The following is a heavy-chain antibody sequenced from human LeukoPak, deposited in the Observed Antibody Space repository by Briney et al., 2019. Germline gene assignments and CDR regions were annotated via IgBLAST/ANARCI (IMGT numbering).Heavy chain of an antibody. Sequence: TGGSLRLSCAASGFTFSSYSMNGVRQAPAKGLEWVSSISSSSSYIYYADSVKGRFTISRDNAKNSLYLQMISLRAEDTAVYYCARDPYFDYWGQGTLVTVSS. CDR3: ARDPYFDY. J-gene: IGHJ4*02. CDR1: GFTFSSYS. CDR2: ISSSSSYI. V-gene: IGHV3-21*01.